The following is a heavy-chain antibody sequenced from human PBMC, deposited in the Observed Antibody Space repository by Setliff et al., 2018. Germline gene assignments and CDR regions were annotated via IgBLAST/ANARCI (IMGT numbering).Heavy chain of an antibody. J-gene: IGHJ4*02. CDR3: ARAPRLEWILPTFDY. V-gene: IGHV1-18*01. Sequence: GASVKVSCKAVGYTFLSYGLRWVRQAPGQGLEWMGWISAYTGKTDYAQNFQGRVTMTTDTSTNTAYLELRSLRYDDTAVYFCARAPRLEWILPTFDYWGQGTPFTVSS. D-gene: IGHD3-3*01. CDR2: ISAYTGKT. CDR1: GYTFLSYG.